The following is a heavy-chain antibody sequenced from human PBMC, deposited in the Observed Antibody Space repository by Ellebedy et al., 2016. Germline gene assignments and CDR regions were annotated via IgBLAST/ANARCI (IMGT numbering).Heavy chain of an antibody. CDR3: ARIPRSDISGYHFFDY. J-gene: IGHJ4*02. CDR2: IGGGGNT. CDR1: GFSLSPSEMC. Sequence: SGPTLVXPTETLTLTCTFSGFSLSPSEMCMSWIRQTPGKALEWLALIGGGGNTFYSTSLKTRLTISEDTSKNQVVLTMANMDPVDTATYYCARIPRSDISGYHFFDYWGQGTLVTVSS. V-gene: IGHV2-70*12. D-gene: IGHD3-22*01.